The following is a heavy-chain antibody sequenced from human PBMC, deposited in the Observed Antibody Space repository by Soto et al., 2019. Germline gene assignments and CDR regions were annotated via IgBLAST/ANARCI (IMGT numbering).Heavy chain of an antibody. CDR3: ARDTNVAHTFHYHGMDV. D-gene: IGHD1-1*01. V-gene: IGHV1-46*01. CDR2: INPNTGST. Sequence: QVQLVQSGAEVKKPGASVKISCEASGYTFTTYYIHWVRQAPGQGLDWMGIINPNTGSTSSAPKFQGRLSVTRDTSTSTVYMELSSLGSDDTAVYFCARDTNVAHTFHYHGMDVWGQGTTVTVSS. J-gene: IGHJ6*02. CDR1: GYTFTTYY.